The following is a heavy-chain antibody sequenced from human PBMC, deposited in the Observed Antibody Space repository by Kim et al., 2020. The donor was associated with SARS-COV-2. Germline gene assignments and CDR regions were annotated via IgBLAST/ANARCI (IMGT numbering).Heavy chain of an antibody. CDR3: ARRDY. CDR2: NAGNGNT. V-gene: IGHV1-3*01. J-gene: IGHJ4*02. Sequence: NAGNGNTKYSQKFQGRVTITRDTSASTAYMELSSLRSEDTAVYYCARRDYWGQGTLVTVSS.